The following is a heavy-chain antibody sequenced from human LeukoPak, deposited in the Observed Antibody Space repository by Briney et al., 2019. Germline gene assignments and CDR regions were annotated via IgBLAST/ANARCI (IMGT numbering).Heavy chain of an antibody. CDR3: ARDSWVTIDDVFDY. V-gene: IGHV3-48*04. D-gene: IGHD4-17*01. CDR2: ISSSSSTI. Sequence: GGSLRLSCAASGFIFTSYSMNWVRQAPGKGLEWISYISSSSSTIYYADSVRGRFTISRDNAKNSLYLQMNSLRAEDTAVYYCARDSWVTIDDVFDYWGQGTQVTVSS. J-gene: IGHJ4*02. CDR1: GFIFTSYS.